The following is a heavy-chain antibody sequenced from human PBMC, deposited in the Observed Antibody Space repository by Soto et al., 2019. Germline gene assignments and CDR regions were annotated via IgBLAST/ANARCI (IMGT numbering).Heavy chain of an antibody. D-gene: IGHD4-17*01. CDR1: GFTFSSYA. Sequence: EVQVLESGGGLVQPGGSLRLSCAASGFTFSSYAMSWVRQAPGQGLEWVSAISGSGSNPYYADSVKGRFTISRDNSKNTLYLKMNSLRAEDTALYYCAKPASMTIRDGFDHWGKGTLVTVSS. CDR3: AKPASMTIRDGFDH. J-gene: IGHJ4*02. CDR2: ISGSGSNP. V-gene: IGHV3-23*01.